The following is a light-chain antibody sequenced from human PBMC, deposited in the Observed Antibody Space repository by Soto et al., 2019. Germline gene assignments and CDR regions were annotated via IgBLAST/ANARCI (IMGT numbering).Light chain of an antibody. J-gene: IGLJ2*01. CDR1: SSNIGRHS. CDR3: AAWDDSLNGVL. V-gene: IGLV1-44*01. CDR2: NNN. Sequence: QSVLTQPPSASGTPGQRVTIACSGGSSNIGRHSVSWYQQLPGTAPKLLIYNNNQRPSGVPDRFSGSRSGTSASLAISGLQSDDEADYYCAAWDDSLNGVLFGGGTKLTVL.